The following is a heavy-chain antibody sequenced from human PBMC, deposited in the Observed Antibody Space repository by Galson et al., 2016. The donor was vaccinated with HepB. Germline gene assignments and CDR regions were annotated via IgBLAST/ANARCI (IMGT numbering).Heavy chain of an antibody. V-gene: IGHV4/OR15-8*01. D-gene: IGHD3-16*01. Sequence: SETLSLTCGVSSGYITNSNYWSWVRQPPGKGLEWIGEVSNKGKPNFNPSLASRLSMSFDMSTNEASLRLNFMTAEDTATYFCTRESGAFVPFGFWGQGAPVVVSS. CDR2: VSNKGKP. CDR1: SGYITNSNY. CDR3: TRESGAFVPFGF. J-gene: IGHJ4*02.